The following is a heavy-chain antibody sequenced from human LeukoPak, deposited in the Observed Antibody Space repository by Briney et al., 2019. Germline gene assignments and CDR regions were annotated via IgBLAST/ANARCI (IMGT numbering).Heavy chain of an antibody. Sequence: PSETLSLTCTVSGGSISSSSYYWGWIRQPPGKGLEWIGSIYYSGSTYYNPSLKSRVTISVDTSKNQFSLKLSSVTAADTAVYYCARGITGITATGSEWGQGTLVTVSS. CDR2: IYYSGST. CDR3: ARGITGITATGSE. D-gene: IGHD6-13*01. CDR1: GGSISSSSYY. J-gene: IGHJ4*02. V-gene: IGHV4-39*07.